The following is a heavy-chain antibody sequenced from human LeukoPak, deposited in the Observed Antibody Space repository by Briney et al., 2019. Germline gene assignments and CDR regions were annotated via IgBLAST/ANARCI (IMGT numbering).Heavy chain of an antibody. J-gene: IGHJ3*02. Sequence: GGSLRLSCAASGFTFSSYAMHWVRQAPGKGLEWVAVISYDGSNKYYADSVKGRFTISRDNSKSTLYLQMNSLRAEDTAVYYCARERLLRAFDIWGQGTMVTVSS. V-gene: IGHV3-30-3*01. CDR3: ARERLLRAFDI. CDR2: ISYDGSNK. CDR1: GFTFSSYA. D-gene: IGHD2-21*02.